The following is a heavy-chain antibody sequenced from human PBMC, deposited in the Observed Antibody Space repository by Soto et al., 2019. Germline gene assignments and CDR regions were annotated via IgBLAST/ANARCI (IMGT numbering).Heavy chain of an antibody. V-gene: IGHV3-30*04. CDR2: ISRDGSNK. CDR3: ARSRNSAVADSFDF. CDR1: GFTFSRYA. J-gene: IGHJ4*02. Sequence: QVQVVESGGGVVQPGRSLRLSCAASGFTFSRYAIHWVRQAPGKGLEWVAVISRDGSNKYYVDSVKGRFTISRDNSRNTVYLQMDSLTDEDTAVYYCARSRNSAVADSFDFWGQGTLVTVSS. D-gene: IGHD3-10*01.